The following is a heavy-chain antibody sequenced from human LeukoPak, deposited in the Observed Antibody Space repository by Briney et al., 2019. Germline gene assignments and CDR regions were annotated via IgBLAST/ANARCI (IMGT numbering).Heavy chain of an antibody. CDR2: INANSGGT. V-gene: IGHV1-2*06. J-gene: IGHJ4*02. CDR3: ARDVSSTPNWEFDY. Sequence: ASVKVSCKTSGYTFADYFIHWVRQAPGQGLEWMGRINANSGGTEYQQKFQGRVTMTRDTSISTAYVEVNWLISDDTAIYYCARDVSSTPNWEFDYWGQGALVTVSS. D-gene: IGHD1-26*01. CDR1: GYTFADYF.